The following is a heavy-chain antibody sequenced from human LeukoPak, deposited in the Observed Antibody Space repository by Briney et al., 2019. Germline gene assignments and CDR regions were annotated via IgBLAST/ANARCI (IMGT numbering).Heavy chain of an antibody. CDR2: INHSGST. D-gene: IGHD6-19*01. Sequence: SETLSLTCAVYGGSFSGYYWSWIRQPPGKGLEWIGEINHSGSTNYNPSLKSRVTISVDTSKNQFSLKLSSVTAADTAVYYCARHAGYSSGWYDYWGQGTLVTVST. CDR3: ARHAGYSSGWYDY. CDR1: GGSFSGYY. V-gene: IGHV4-34*01. J-gene: IGHJ4*02.